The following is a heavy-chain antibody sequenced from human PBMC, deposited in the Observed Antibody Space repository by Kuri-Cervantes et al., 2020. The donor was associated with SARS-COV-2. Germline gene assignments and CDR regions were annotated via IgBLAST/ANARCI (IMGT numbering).Heavy chain of an antibody. CDR1: GFTFSIYG. CDR3: VRDGDHWNFDY. D-gene: IGHD1-1*01. Sequence: GGSLRLSCAASGFTFSIYGMHWVRQAPGKGLVWVSRINPDGSYTNNADSVKGRFTLSRDNAKNMLFLQMNSLRAEDTAVYYCVRDGDHWNFDYWGQGTLVTVSS. J-gene: IGHJ4*02. V-gene: IGHV3-74*01. CDR2: INPDGSYT.